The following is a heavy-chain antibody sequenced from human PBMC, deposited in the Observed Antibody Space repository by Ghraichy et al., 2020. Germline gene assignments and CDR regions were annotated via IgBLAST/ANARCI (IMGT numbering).Heavy chain of an antibody. V-gene: IGHV3-30*02. CDR1: GFTFSSYG. J-gene: IGHJ6*02. CDR3: ANSYGDYEYYYYYGMDV. Sequence: GGSLRLSCAASGFTFSSYGMHWVRQAPGKGLEWVAFIRYDGSNKYYADSVKGRFTISRDNSKNTLYLQMNSLRAEDTAVYYCANSYGDYEYYYYYGMDVWGQGTTVTVSS. CDR2: IRYDGSNK. D-gene: IGHD4-17*01.